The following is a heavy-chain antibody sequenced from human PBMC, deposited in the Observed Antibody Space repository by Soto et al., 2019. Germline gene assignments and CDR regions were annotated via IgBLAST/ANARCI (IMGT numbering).Heavy chain of an antibody. D-gene: IGHD3-9*01. Sequence: GGSLRLSCAASGFTFSSYAMSWVRQAPGKGLEWVSAISGSGGSTYYADSVKGRFTISRDNSKNTLYLQMNSLRAEDTAVYYCAKTPTYYDILTGYQTVYYFDYWGQGTLVTVSS. CDR2: ISGSGGST. CDR1: GFTFSSYA. J-gene: IGHJ4*02. CDR3: AKTPTYYDILTGYQTVYYFDY. V-gene: IGHV3-23*01.